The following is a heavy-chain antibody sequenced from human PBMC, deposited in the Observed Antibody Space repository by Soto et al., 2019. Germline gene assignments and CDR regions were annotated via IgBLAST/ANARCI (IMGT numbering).Heavy chain of an antibody. CDR2: ISAYNGNT. V-gene: IGHV1-18*04. J-gene: IGHJ3*02. Sequence: QVQLVQSGAEVKKPGASVKVSCKASGYTFTSYGISWVRQAPGQGLEWMGWISAYNGNTNYAQKLQGRVTMTTDTSTSTAYMELRSLRSDATAVYYCAIVDGYCSGGSCYHDAFDIWGQGKMVTVSS. D-gene: IGHD2-15*01. CDR1: GYTFTSYG. CDR3: AIVDGYCSGGSCYHDAFDI.